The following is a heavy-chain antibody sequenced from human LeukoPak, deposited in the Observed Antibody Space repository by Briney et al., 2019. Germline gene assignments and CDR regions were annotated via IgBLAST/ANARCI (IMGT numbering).Heavy chain of an antibody. CDR3: ARDRRYYDILTGYKSWFDP. J-gene: IGHJ5*02. CDR2: INHSGST. Sequence: SETLSLTCAVYGGSFSGYYWSWIRQPPGKGLEWIGEINHSGSTNYNASLKSRVTISVDTSKNQFSLKLSSVTAADTAVYYCARDRRYYDILTGYKSWFDPWGQGTLVTVSS. V-gene: IGHV4-34*01. D-gene: IGHD3-9*01. CDR1: GGSFSGYY.